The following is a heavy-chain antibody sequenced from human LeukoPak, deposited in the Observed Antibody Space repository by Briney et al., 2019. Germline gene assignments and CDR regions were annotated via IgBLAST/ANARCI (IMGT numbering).Heavy chain of an antibody. CDR1: GFTFSSYS. Sequence: GGSLRLSCAASGFTFSSYSMNWVRQAPGKGLEWVSDISSSSSTIYYADSVKGRFTISRDNAKNSLYLQMNSLRDEDTAVYYCARDRGYGDYVGAFDIWGQGTMVTVSS. J-gene: IGHJ3*02. V-gene: IGHV3-48*02. CDR3: ARDRGYGDYVGAFDI. D-gene: IGHD4-17*01. CDR2: ISSSSSTI.